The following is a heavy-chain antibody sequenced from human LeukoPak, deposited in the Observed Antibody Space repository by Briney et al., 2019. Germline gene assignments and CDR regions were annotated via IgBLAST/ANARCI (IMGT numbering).Heavy chain of an antibody. V-gene: IGHV4-30-2*01. Sequence: SQTLSLTCTLSGDSFRSGGYSWTWIRQPRGKGLEWIGYINHCGSTYYNPSLKSRVTISVDKSKDQFSLKLSSMTAADTATYFCARVHWGNWYFDLWGRGTLVIVSS. J-gene: IGHJ2*01. CDR3: ARVHWGNWYFDL. D-gene: IGHD3-16*01. CDR2: INHCGST. CDR1: GDSFRSGGYS.